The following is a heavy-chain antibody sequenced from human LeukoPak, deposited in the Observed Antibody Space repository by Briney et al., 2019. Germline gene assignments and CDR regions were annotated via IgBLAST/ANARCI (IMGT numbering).Heavy chain of an antibody. J-gene: IGHJ4*02. CDR1: GGSISSYY. Sequence: PSETLSLTCTVSGGSISSYYWSWIRQPPGKGLEWIGYIYYSGSTNYNPSLKSRVTISVDTSKNQFSLKLSSVTAADTAVYYCARGASSSSGWPFDYWGQGTLVTVSS. CDR2: IYYSGST. V-gene: IGHV4-59*01. D-gene: IGHD6-19*01. CDR3: ARGASSSSGWPFDY.